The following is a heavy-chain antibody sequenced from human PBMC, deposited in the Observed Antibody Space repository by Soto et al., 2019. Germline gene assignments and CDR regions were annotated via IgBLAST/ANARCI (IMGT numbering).Heavy chain of an antibody. V-gene: IGHV3-23*01. Sequence: GGSLRLSCAASGFTFNTYAMNWVRQAPGKGLEWVSAISADGAGTYYADSVKGRFTISRDNSKNTLSLQMNSLRAEDTAIFYCARISSSSCTDYWGQGTLVIVSS. CDR2: ISADGAGT. CDR1: GFTFNTYA. CDR3: ARISSSSCTDY. D-gene: IGHD6-13*01. J-gene: IGHJ4*02.